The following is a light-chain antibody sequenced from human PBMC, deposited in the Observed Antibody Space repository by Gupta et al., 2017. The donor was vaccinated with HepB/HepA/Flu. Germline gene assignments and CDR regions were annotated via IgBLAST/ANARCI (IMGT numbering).Light chain of an antibody. CDR2: GKN. CDR1: SLRSYY. J-gene: IGLJ2*01. Sequence: SSELTQDPAVSVALGQTVRTTCQGDSLRSYYASWYPQKPGQAPVLVIYGKNNRPSGIPDRFSGSSSGNTASLTITGAQAEDEADYYCNSRDSSGNHPFGGGTKLTVL. V-gene: IGLV3-19*01. CDR3: NSRDSSGNHP.